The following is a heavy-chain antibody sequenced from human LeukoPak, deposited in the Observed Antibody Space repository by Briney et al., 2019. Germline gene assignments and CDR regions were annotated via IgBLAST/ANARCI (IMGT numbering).Heavy chain of an antibody. D-gene: IGHD6-19*01. CDR2: ISGSGGST. CDR3: AKDHSGWPQIFDY. J-gene: IGHJ4*02. V-gene: IGHV3-23*01. CDR1: GFTFSSYA. Sequence: GGSLRLSCAASGFTFSSYAMSWVRQAPGKGLEWVSAISGSGGSTYYADSVKGRFTISRDNSKNTLYLQMNSLRAADTAVYYCAKDHSGWPQIFDYWGQGTLVTVSS.